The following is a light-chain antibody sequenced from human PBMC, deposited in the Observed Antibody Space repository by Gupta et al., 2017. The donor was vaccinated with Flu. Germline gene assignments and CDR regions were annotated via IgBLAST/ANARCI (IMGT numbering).Light chain of an antibody. CDR2: KAS. V-gene: IGKV1-5*03. Sequence: DIQMTQSPSTLSASVGDRVTITCRASQSISTWLAWCQQKPGKAPKLLIYKASSLETGVPSRFSGSGSGTEFTLTISSLQPDDFATYYCQQYDSNPWTFGQGTKVEIK. J-gene: IGKJ1*01. CDR1: QSISTW. CDR3: QQYDSNPWT.